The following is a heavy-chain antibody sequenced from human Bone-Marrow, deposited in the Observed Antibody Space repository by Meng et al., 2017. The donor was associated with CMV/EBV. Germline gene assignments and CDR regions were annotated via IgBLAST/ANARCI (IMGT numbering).Heavy chain of an antibody. CDR1: GGSFSGYY. Sequence: SETLSLTCAVYGGSFSGYYWSWIRQPPGKGLEWIGEINHSGSTNYNPSLKSRVTISVDTSKNQFSLKLSSVTAADTAVYYCARAPLRFLQPGAFEIWGQGTMVTVSS. J-gene: IGHJ3*02. CDR2: INHSGST. CDR3: ARAPLRFLQPGAFEI. D-gene: IGHD4-17*01. V-gene: IGHV4-34*01.